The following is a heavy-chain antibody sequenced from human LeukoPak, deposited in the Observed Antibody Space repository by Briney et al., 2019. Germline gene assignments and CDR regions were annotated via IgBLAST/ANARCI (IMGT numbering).Heavy chain of an antibody. CDR2: ISTSNGDK. CDR1: GSTFPSHA. J-gene: IGHJ4*02. CDR3: ATGGITAARLDY. Sequence: VASVKVSCKASGSTFPSHAITWLRQAPGQGPEWMGWISTSNGDKNYLQTLQGRITLTIDTSTTTAYMELRSLTSDDTAVCYCATGGITAARLDYWCQGTLVTVSS. V-gene: IGHV1-18*04. D-gene: IGHD2-2*01.